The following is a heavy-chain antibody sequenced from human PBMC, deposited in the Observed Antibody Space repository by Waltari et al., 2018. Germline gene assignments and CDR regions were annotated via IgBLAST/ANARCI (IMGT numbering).Heavy chain of an antibody. CDR2: IRSKAYGGTT. CDR3: TRVREQLVPYYYYGMDV. Sequence: EVQLVESGGGLVQPGRSLRLSCTAYGFTFGDYAMSWFRLAPGKGLEWVGFIRSKAYGGTTEYAASVKGRFTISRDDSKSIAYLQMNSLKTEDTAVYYCTRVREQLVPYYYYGMDVWGQGTTVTVSS. V-gene: IGHV3-49*03. J-gene: IGHJ6*02. CDR1: GFTFGDYA. D-gene: IGHD6-6*01.